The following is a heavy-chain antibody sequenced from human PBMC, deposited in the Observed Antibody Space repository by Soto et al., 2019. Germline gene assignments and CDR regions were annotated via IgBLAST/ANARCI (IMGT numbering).Heavy chain of an antibody. CDR1: GDSISSGDYY. J-gene: IGHJ4*02. Sequence: QVQLQESGPGLVQPSQTLFLTCTVSGDSISSGDYYWSWVRQSPGKGLEWIGCIYYSGTTYYNPSLAPRLTMPVDTSKNQFSLTLSSVTAADTAMYFCARDFKRYSSSPAPLEYWGQGTLVTVSS. CDR3: ARDFKRYSSSPAPLEY. D-gene: IGHD6-6*01. V-gene: IGHV4-30-4*01. CDR2: IYYSGTT.